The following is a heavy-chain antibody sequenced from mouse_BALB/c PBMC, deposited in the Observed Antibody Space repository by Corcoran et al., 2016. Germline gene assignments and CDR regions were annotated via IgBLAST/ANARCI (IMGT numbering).Heavy chain of an antibody. CDR1: GFNIKDTY. D-gene: IGHD2-3*01. CDR3: ARWLLQDFDV. Sequence: EVQLQQSGAELVKPGASVKLSCTASGFNIKDTYMHWVKQRPEQGLEWIGRIDPANGNTKYDPKFQGKATITADTSSNTAYLQLSSLTSEDTAVYYCARWLLQDFDVWGAGTTVTVSS. CDR2: IDPANGNT. V-gene: IGHV14-3*02. J-gene: IGHJ1*01.